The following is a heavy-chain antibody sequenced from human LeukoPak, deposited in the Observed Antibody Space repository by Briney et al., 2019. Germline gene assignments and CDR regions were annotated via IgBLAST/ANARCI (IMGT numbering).Heavy chain of an antibody. Sequence: PSETLSLTCTISGDSTNTYFWSWIRQPPGKGLEWIGYIYYSGSTNYNPSLKSRVTISVDTSKNQFSLKLSSVTAADTAVYYCARDNWNYGSSMDVWGQGTTVTVSS. J-gene: IGHJ6*02. V-gene: IGHV4-59*01. CDR2: IYYSGST. CDR3: ARDNWNYGSSMDV. CDR1: GDSTNTYF. D-gene: IGHD1-7*01.